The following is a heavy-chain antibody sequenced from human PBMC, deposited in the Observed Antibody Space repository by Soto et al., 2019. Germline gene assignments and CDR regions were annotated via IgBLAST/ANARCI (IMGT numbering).Heavy chain of an antibody. J-gene: IGHJ6*03. CDR2: INHSGST. D-gene: IGHD1-7*01. Sequence: PSETLSLTCGVYGGSFTGYYWRCIPQPPGKGLEWIGEINHSGSTNYNPSLKSRVTISVDASKNQFSLKLSSVTAADTAVYYCARDRGNWNYWYYYYMDVWGKGTTVTVSS. CDR1: GGSFTGYY. V-gene: IGHV4-34*01. CDR3: ARDRGNWNYWYYYYMDV.